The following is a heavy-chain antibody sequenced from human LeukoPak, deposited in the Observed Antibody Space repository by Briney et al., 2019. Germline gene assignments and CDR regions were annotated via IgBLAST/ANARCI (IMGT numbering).Heavy chain of an antibody. V-gene: IGHV3-74*01. D-gene: IGHD6-13*01. CDR1: GFTFSSYW. Sequence: GGSLRLSCAASGFTFSSYWMHWVRQAPGEGLVWVSRMNIDGSSTSYADSVKGRFTMSRDNAKNTLYLQMNSLRVEDTAIYYCARAGGGDSRMAFDPWGQGTLVTVSS. CDR3: ARAGGGDSRMAFDP. CDR2: MNIDGSST. J-gene: IGHJ5*02.